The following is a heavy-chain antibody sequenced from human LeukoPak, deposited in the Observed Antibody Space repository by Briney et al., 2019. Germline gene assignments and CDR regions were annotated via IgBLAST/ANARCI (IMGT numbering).Heavy chain of an antibody. V-gene: IGHV3-23*01. CDR1: GFTFCSYA. Sequence: PGGSLRLSCAASGFTFCSYAMSWVRQAPGKGLEWVSAISGSGGSTYYADSVKGRFTISRDNSKNALYLQMNSLRVEDTAVYYCARRLGELSLFPLWGQGTLVTVSS. CDR2: ISGSGGST. J-gene: IGHJ4*02. CDR3: ARRLGELSLFPL. D-gene: IGHD3-16*02.